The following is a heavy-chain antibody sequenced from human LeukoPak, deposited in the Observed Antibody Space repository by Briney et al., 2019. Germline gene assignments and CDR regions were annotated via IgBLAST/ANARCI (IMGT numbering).Heavy chain of an antibody. D-gene: IGHD1-26*01. CDR1: GFTFSTYR. CDR2: ISIVSSTI. CDR3: GRDSRRGGARAALYC. V-gene: IGHV3-48*02. J-gene: IGHJ4*02. Sequence: GGSLRLSCALSGFTFSTYRMQWVRQAPRKGLEWVSYISIVSSTIYYAHSVKGRVSISRDSAKNSLYLQINSLRDEDTAVYSGGRDSRRGGARAALYCWGQGGLVSVSS.